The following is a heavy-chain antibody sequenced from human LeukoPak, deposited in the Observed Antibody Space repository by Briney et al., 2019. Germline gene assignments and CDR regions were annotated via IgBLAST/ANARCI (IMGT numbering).Heavy chain of an antibody. CDR3: ARGARAGYNLEPFDY. V-gene: IGHV4-59*08. CDR1: GGSMSSYY. Sequence: LSETLSLTCTVSGGSMSSYYWSWIRQPPGKGLEWIGYIYCSGSTKYNPSLKSRVTISVDTSKNQFSLKLSSVTAADTAVYYCARGARAGYNLEPFDYWGQGTLVTVSS. CDR2: IYCSGST. D-gene: IGHD5-24*01. J-gene: IGHJ4*02.